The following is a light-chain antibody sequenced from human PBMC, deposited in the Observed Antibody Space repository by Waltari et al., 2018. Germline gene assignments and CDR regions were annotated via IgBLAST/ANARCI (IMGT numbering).Light chain of an antibody. CDR3: HSRDTTSTRV. CDR1: SLRRFF. Sequence: SSELTQDPAMSVAPGQTVTITCHGDSLRRFFASWYQQRPGQAPFLVVYGDNNRPSGFPDRFSGSTSGGTAFLTITGAQADDEAVYFCHSRDTTSTRVFGGGTRLTV. CDR2: GDN. J-gene: IGLJ2*01. V-gene: IGLV3-19*01.